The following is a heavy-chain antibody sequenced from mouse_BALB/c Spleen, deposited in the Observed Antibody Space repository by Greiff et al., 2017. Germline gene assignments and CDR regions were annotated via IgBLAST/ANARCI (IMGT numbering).Heavy chain of an antibody. Sequence: EVNVVESGGGLVKPGGSLKLSCAASGFTFSSYAMSWVRQSPEKRLEWVAEISSGGSYTYYPDTVTGRFTISRDNAKNTLYLEMSSLRSEDTAMYYCARDLGREDYWGQGTSVTVSS. V-gene: IGHV5-9-4*01. CDR1: GFTFSSYA. J-gene: IGHJ4*01. D-gene: IGHD4-1*01. CDR2: ISSGGSYT. CDR3: ARDLGREDY.